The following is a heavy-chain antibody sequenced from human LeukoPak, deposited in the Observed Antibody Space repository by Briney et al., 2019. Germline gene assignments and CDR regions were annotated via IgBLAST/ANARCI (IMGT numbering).Heavy chain of an antibody. CDR1: GGSISSYY. Sequence: SETLSLTCTVSGGSISSYYWSWIRQPPGKGLEWIGYIYYSGSTNYNPSLKSRVTISVDTSKNQFSLKLSSVTAADTAVYYCAILEGYCSGGSCYSGSGGAFDIWGQGTMVTVSS. CDR3: AILEGYCSGGSCYSGSGGAFDI. D-gene: IGHD2-15*01. J-gene: IGHJ3*02. CDR2: IYYSGST. V-gene: IGHV4-59*12.